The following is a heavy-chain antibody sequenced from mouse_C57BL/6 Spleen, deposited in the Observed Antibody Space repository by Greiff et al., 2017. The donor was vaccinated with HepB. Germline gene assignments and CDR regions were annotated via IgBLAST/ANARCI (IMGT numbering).Heavy chain of an antibody. CDR2: INPNNGGT. D-gene: IGHD2-4*01. CDR3: ARIYYDPYFDD. J-gene: IGHJ2*01. CDR1: GYTFTDYN. Sequence: EVQLQQSGPELVKPGASVKMSCKASGYTFTDYNMHWVKQSHGKSLEWIGYINPNNGGTSYNQKFKCKATLTVNKSSSTAYMELRSLTSEDSAVYYCARIYYDPYFDDWGQGTTLTVSS. V-gene: IGHV1-22*01.